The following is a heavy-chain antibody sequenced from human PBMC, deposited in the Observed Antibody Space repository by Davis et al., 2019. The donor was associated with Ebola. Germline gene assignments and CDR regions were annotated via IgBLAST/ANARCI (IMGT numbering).Heavy chain of an antibody. Sequence: PGGSLRLSCAASGFTFSSYSMNWVRQPPGKGLEWIGEINHSGSTNYNPSLKSRVNISVDTSKNQFSLKLRSVTAADTAVYYCARGLTVPLRFDPWGQGTLVTVSS. CDR3: ARGLTVPLRFDP. J-gene: IGHJ5*02. CDR1: GFTFSSYS. D-gene: IGHD3-9*01. CDR2: INHSGST. V-gene: IGHV4-34*01.